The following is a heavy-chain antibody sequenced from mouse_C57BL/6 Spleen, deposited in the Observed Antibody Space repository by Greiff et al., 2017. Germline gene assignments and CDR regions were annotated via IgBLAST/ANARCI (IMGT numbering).Heavy chain of an antibody. V-gene: IGHV5-4*01. D-gene: IGHD2-4*01. Sequence: EVQRVESGGGLVKPGGSLKLSCAASGFTFSSYAMSWVRQTPEKRLEWVATISDGGSYTYYPDNVKGRFTISRDNAKNNLYLQMSHLKSEDTAIDYCAREWGMITTRYYDVWGTGTTVTVSS. CDR1: GFTFSSYA. J-gene: IGHJ1*03. CDR3: AREWGMITTRYYDV. CDR2: ISDGGSYT.